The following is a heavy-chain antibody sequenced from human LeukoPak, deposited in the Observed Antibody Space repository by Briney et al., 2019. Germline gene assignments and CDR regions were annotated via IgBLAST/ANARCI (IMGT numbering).Heavy chain of an antibody. Sequence: ASVKVSCKASGYTFTSYDIHWVRQATGHGLEWMGWMNPKSAHTGHAQKFQGRVTMTRDTSLSTVYMELSRLTSDDTAVYYCAKAHRVTPSQDAFDIWGQGTLVTVSS. CDR2: MNPKSAHT. CDR1: GYTFTSYD. J-gene: IGHJ4*02. CDR3: AKAHRVTPSQDAFDI. V-gene: IGHV1-8*01. D-gene: IGHD4-23*01.